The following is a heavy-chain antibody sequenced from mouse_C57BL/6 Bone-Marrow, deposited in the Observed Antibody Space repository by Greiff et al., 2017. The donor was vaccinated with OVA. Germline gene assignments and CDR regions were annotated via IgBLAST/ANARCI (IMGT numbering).Heavy chain of an antibody. J-gene: IGHJ2*01. CDR1: GFNIKDDY. CDR3: TTYRY. V-gene: IGHV14-4*01. Sequence: VQLQQSGAELVRPGASVKLSCTASGFNIKDDYMHWVKERPEQGLEWIGWIDPENGDTEYASKFQGKATITADTPSKTVYLHLSSLTSEDTAVYYCTTYRYWGQGTTLTVSS. CDR2: IDPENGDT.